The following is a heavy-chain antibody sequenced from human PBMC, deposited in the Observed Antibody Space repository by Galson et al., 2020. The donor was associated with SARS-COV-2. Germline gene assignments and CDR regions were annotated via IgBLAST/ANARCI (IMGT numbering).Heavy chain of an antibody. V-gene: IGHV3-21*01. Sequence: GGSLRLSCAASGFTFSSYSMNWVRQAPGKGLEWVSSISSSSSYIYYADSVKGRFTISRDNAKNSLYLQMNSLRAEDTAVYYCASYPDYGDPEYFQHWGQGTLVTVSS. J-gene: IGHJ1*01. CDR3: ASYPDYGDPEYFQH. D-gene: IGHD4-17*01. CDR1: GFTFSSYS. CDR2: ISSSSSYI.